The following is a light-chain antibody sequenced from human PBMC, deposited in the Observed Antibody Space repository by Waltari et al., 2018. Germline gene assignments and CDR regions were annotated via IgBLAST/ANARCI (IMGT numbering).Light chain of an antibody. CDR2: KSS. CDR1: QSVKNN. CDR3: QEYDSLPVT. Sequence: DIQMTQSPSTLSAYVGDRVIITCRASQSVKNNLAGYQQKPGKAPKVLVHKSSRLESGVPSRFSGSGYGTEFTLTISSLQPDDFATYYCQEYDSLPVTFGGGTKVEIK. J-gene: IGKJ4*01. V-gene: IGKV1-5*03.